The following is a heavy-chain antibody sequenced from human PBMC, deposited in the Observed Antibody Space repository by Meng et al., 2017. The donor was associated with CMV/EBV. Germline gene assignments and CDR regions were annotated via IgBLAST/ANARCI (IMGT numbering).Heavy chain of an antibody. CDR3: AREPLLSSSDSYYFDY. Sequence: EYPFTGYYLHWVRQAPGQGLEWMGWINPNSGGTNYAQKFQGRVTMTRDTSISTAYMELSRLRSDDTAVYYCAREPLLSSSDSYYFDYWGQGTLVTVS. CDR2: INPNSGGT. J-gene: IGHJ4*02. V-gene: IGHV1-2*02. CDR1: EYPFTGYY. D-gene: IGHD6-6*01.